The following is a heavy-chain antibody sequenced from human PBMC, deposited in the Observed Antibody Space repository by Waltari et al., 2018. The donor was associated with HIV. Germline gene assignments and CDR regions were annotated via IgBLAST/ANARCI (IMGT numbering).Heavy chain of an antibody. CDR2: ILHDANNQ. CDR3: ARDSPAFSRGTEELDY. CDR1: GFPFSSYS. V-gene: IGHV3-33*01. D-gene: IGHD2-2*01. Sequence: QVQMVESGGVVVQAGKSLRVYCAASGFPFSSYSMHWFRQAPGKGLEWVAVILHDANNQYYADSVQGRFTISRDNSKNTLYLQMNSLRAEDTALYYCARDSPAFSRGTEELDYWGQGTLVTVSS. J-gene: IGHJ4*02.